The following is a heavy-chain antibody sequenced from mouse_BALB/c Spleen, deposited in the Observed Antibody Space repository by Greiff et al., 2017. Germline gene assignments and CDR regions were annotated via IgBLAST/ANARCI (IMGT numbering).Heavy chain of an antibody. CDR1: GFTFTDYY. V-gene: IGHV7-3*02. CDR3: ARDIEDYDPSGMDY. D-gene: IGHD2-4*01. CDR2: IRNKANGYTT. J-gene: IGHJ4*01. Sequence: EVKVVESGGGLVQPGGSLRLSCATSGFTFTDYYMSWVRQPPGKALEWLGFIRNKANGYTTEYSASVKGRFTISRDNSQSILYLQMNTLRAEDSATYYCARDIEDYDPSGMDYWGQGTSVTVSS.